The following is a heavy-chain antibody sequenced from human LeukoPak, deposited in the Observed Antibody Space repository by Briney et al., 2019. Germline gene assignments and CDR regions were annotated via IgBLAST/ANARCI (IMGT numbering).Heavy chain of an antibody. V-gene: IGHV1-8*01. J-gene: IGHJ6*02. Sequence: ASVTVSCKASGYTFTSYDINWVRQATGQGLEWMGWMNPNSGNTGYAQKFQGRVTMTRNTSISTAYMELSSLRSEDTAVYYCARSPSYCTNGVCGMDVWGQGTTVTVSS. D-gene: IGHD2-8*01. CDR1: GYTFTSYD. CDR3: ARSPSYCTNGVCGMDV. CDR2: MNPNSGNT.